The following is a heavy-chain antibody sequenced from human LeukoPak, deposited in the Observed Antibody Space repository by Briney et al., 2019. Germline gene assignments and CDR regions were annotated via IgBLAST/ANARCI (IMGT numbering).Heavy chain of an antibody. CDR2: ISSTSAYI. D-gene: IGHD3-10*01. V-gene: IGHV3-21*01. CDR1: GFTFSDYN. Sequence: NPGGSLRLSCTASGFTFSDYNMNWVRRAPGKGLEWVSSISSTSAYIYYADSVKGRFTISRDNAKNSLYLQMNRLRAEDTAVYYCARAPSTSGRSPPITLDSWGQGILVTVSS. CDR3: ARAPSTSGRSPPITLDS. J-gene: IGHJ4*02.